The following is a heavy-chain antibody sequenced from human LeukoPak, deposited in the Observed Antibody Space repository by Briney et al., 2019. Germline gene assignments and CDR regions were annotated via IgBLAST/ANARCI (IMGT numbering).Heavy chain of an antibody. CDR2: IRYDGSNK. Sequence: GGSLRLSCAASGFTFSSYGMHWVRQAPGKGLEWVAFIRYDGSNKYYADSVKGRFTISRDNSKNTLYLQMNSLRAEDTAVYYCAKEGAMDTAMAHDYWGQGTLVTVSS. CDR1: GFTFSSYG. J-gene: IGHJ4*02. D-gene: IGHD5-18*01. V-gene: IGHV3-30*02. CDR3: AKEGAMDTAMAHDY.